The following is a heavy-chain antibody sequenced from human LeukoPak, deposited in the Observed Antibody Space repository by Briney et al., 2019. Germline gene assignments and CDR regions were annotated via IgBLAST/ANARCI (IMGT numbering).Heavy chain of an antibody. Sequence: KASETLSLTCTVSGGSISSYYWSWIRQPPGKGLEWIGYIYYSGSTNSNPSLKSRVTISIDTSKNQFSLKLSSVTAADTAVYYCARDVSTHGSRGDYFDYWGQGTLVTVSS. V-gene: IGHV4-59*01. CDR1: GGSISSYY. D-gene: IGHD3-10*01. CDR3: ARDVSTHGSRGDYFDY. J-gene: IGHJ4*02. CDR2: IYYSGST.